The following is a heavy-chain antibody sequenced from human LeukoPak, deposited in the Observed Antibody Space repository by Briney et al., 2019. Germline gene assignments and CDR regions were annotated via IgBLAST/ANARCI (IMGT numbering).Heavy chain of an antibody. Sequence: SETLSLTCTVSGGSISSSSYYWGWIRQPPGKGLEWIGSIYYSGSTYYNPSLKSRVTISVDTSKNQFSLKLSSVTAADTAVYYCARDPRDYYDSSGYYRRDAFDIWGQGTMVTVSS. CDR1: GGSISSSSYY. CDR2: IYYSGST. V-gene: IGHV4-39*07. D-gene: IGHD3-22*01. J-gene: IGHJ3*02. CDR3: ARDPRDYYDSSGYYRRDAFDI.